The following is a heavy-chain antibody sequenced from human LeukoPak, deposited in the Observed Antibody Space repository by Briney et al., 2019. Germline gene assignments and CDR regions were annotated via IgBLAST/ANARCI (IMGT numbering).Heavy chain of an antibody. V-gene: IGHV3-74*01. D-gene: IGHD3-22*01. J-gene: IGHJ1*01. CDR2: IKSDGKT. CDR3: ARAPSEIGGYYPEYFRH. CDR1: GFSFSSYW. Sequence: GGSLRLSCAASGFSFSSYWMHWVRQAPGKGLVWVSRIKSDGKTNYADSVKGRFTISRDNAKNTESLQMNSLRAEDTGVYYCARAPSEIGGYYPEYFRHWGQGTLVTVSS.